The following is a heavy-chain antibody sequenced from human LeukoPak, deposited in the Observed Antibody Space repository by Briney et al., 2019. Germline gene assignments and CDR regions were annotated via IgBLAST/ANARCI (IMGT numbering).Heavy chain of an antibody. CDR2: VNPSSGNT. V-gene: IGHV1-8*01. CDR3: ARLMVRGILGP. J-gene: IGHJ5*02. Sequence: GASVKVSCKTSGYTFTDYDINWVRQAPGQGLEWMGWVNPSSGNTGYAQKFQGRVTMTRDNSMSTAYMELSSLTSEDTAVYYCARLMVRGILGPWGQGTLVTVSS. D-gene: IGHD3-10*01. CDR1: GYTFTDYD.